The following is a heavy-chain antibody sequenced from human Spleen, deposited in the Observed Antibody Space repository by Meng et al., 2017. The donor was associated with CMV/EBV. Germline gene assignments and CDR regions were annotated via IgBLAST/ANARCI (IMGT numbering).Heavy chain of an antibody. Sequence: HVRRRGSGHGLVRRSQALSLTCRVSAGCISSGDYYWSLIRQPPGKGLEWIGDIYHSGSTNYNPSLKSRVTISVDKSKNQFSLKLSSVTAADTAMYYCARGGGCSSSSCDLDYWGQGVLVTVSS. CDR3: ARGGGCSSSSCDLDY. D-gene: IGHD2-2*01. V-gene: IGHV4-30-4*08. CDR1: AGCISSGDYY. CDR2: IYHSGST. J-gene: IGHJ4*02.